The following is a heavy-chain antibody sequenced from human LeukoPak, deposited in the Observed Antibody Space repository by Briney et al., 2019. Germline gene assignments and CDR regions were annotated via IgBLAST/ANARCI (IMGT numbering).Heavy chain of an antibody. J-gene: IGHJ4*02. CDR2: ISWNSGSI. V-gene: IGHV3-9*01. Sequence: GRSLRLSCAASGFTFDDYAMHWVRQAPGKGLEWVSGISWNSGSIGYADSVKGRFTISRDNAKNSLYLQMNSLRAEDTAVYYCARDSGWELPDYWGQGTLVTVSS. CDR3: ARDSGWELPDY. D-gene: IGHD2-15*01. CDR1: GFTFDDYA.